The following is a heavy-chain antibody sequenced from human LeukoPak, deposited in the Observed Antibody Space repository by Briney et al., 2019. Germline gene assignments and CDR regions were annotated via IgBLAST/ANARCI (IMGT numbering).Heavy chain of an antibody. V-gene: IGHV4-34*01. D-gene: IGHD3-3*01. CDR3: ARGPSYYDFWSGYCIDY. CDR1: GGSFSGYY. J-gene: IGHJ4*02. Sequence: SETLSLTCAVYGGSFSGYYWSWIRQPPGKGLEWIGEINHSGSTNYNPSLKSRVTISVDTPKNQFSLKLSSVTAADTAVYYCARGPSYYDFWSGYCIDYWGQGTLVTVSS. CDR2: INHSGST.